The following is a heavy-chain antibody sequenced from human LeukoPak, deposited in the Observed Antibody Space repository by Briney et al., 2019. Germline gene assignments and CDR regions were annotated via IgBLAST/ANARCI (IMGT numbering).Heavy chain of an antibody. CDR3: VTAADDRLGKFNY. CDR2: ISSSGAYI. Sequence: GGSLRLSCAASGFTFSSYSMNWVRQAPGKGLEWVSSISSSGAYISYADSVRGRFSISRDNSKTSVYLQMNDLRAEDTALYYCVTAADDRLGKFNYWGQGTLVTVSS. V-gene: IGHV3-21*01. J-gene: IGHJ4*02. CDR1: GFTFSSYS. D-gene: IGHD3-16*01.